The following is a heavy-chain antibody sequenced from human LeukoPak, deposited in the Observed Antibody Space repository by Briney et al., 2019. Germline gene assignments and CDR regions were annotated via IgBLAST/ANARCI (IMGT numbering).Heavy chain of an antibody. CDR2: MSGSGAKT. CDR1: GFSVSTYA. CDR3: ADLRFLEWLSRGGGMDV. D-gene: IGHD3-3*01. J-gene: IGHJ6*02. V-gene: IGHV3-23*01. Sequence: GGSLRLSCAVSGFSVSTYAMSWVRQAPGKGLEWVSSMSGSGAKTNYADSVKGRFTISRDNSKNTLYLHTNSLRAEDTAVYYCADLRFLEWLSRGGGMDVWGQGTTVTVSS.